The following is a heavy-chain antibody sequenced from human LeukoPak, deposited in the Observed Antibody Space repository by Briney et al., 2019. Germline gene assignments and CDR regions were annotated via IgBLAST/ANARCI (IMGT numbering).Heavy chain of an antibody. D-gene: IGHD2-15*01. Sequence: GGSLRLSCAASGFTFSSYSMNWVRQAPGKGPEWVSSISSSSSYIYYADSVKGRFTISRDNAKNSLYLQMNSLRAEDTAVYYCARAISSCSGGSCYGEGFDYWGQGTLVTVSS. CDR1: GFTFSSYS. J-gene: IGHJ4*02. CDR2: ISSSSSYI. V-gene: IGHV3-21*01. CDR3: ARAISSCSGGSCYGEGFDY.